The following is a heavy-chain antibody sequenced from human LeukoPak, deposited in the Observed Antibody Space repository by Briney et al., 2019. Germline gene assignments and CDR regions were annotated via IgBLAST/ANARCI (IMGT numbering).Heavy chain of an antibody. CDR1: RFIFSNHW. Sequence: GGSLRLSCAASRFIFSNHWMTWVRQAPGKGLEWVAMINQDGSDKYYADSVKGRFTISRDNAKNSLDLQMNSLRVDDTAVYYCAREATYGGGDYWGQGTLVTVSS. D-gene: IGHD4-23*01. J-gene: IGHJ4*02. CDR3: AREATYGGGDY. CDR2: INQDGSDK. V-gene: IGHV3-7*01.